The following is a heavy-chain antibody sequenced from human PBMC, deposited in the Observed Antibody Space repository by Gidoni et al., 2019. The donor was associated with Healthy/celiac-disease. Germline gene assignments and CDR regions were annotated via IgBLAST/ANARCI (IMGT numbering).Heavy chain of an antibody. Sequence: EVQLVESGGGLVQPGGSLRLSCAASGFTFSSYSMNWVRQAPGKGLEWVSYISSSSSTIYYADSVKGRFTISRDNAKNSLYLQMNSLRAEDTAVYYCARDPQYYDFWSGYYGMDVWGQGTTVTVSS. CDR1: GFTFSSYS. V-gene: IGHV3-48*01. CDR2: ISSSSSTI. J-gene: IGHJ6*02. CDR3: ARDPQYYDFWSGYYGMDV. D-gene: IGHD3-3*01.